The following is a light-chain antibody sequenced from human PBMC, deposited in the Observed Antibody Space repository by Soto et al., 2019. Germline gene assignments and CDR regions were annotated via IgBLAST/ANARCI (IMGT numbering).Light chain of an antibody. CDR3: CSYAGSSTLV. V-gene: IGLV2-23*01. Sequence: QSALTQPASVSGSPGQSITISCTGTSSDVGSYNLVSWYQHHPGKAPKLMIYEGSKRPSGISNRFSGSKSGNTASLTISGLQAEDEADYYCCSYAGSSTLVFGGGTKRTVL. CDR1: SSDVGSYNL. J-gene: IGLJ3*02. CDR2: EGS.